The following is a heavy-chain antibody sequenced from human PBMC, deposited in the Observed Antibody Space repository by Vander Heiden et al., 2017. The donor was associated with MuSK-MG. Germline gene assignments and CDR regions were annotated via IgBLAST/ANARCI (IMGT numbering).Heavy chain of an antibody. J-gene: IGHJ4*02. D-gene: IGHD2-21*01. Sequence: EVQLLESGGGLVQPGGSLRLSCAAAGSTFSSYAMSWVRQAPGKGLEWVSAISGSGGSTYYADSVKGRFTISRDNSKNTLYLQMNSLRAEDTAVYYCAKASPSKGGGGRAPFDYWGQGTLVTVSS. V-gene: IGHV3-23*01. CDR2: ISGSGGST. CDR3: AKASPSKGGGGRAPFDY. CDR1: GSTFSSYA.